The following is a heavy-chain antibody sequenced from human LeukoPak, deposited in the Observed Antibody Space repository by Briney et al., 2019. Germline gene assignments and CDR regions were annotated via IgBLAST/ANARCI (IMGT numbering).Heavy chain of an antibody. J-gene: IGHJ3*02. V-gene: IGHV4-4*07. CDR2: LHTSGST. CDR3: AGRSPGDGFDI. CDR1: GGSISNYY. D-gene: IGHD3-10*01. Sequence: NPSETLSLTCTVSGGSISNYYWSWIRQPAGKGLEWIGRLHTSGSTNYNPSLESRVAMARDMSKNQFSLKLSSMTAADTAVYFCAGRSPGDGFDIWGQGTMVTVSS.